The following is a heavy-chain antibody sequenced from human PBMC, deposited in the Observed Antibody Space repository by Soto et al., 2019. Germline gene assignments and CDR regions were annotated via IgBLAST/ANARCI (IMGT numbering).Heavy chain of an antibody. CDR1: GYSVSSNSAA. CDR2: TYYRSKWYN. Sequence: PSQTLSLTCAISGYSVSSNSAAGNWIRQSPSRGLEWVGRTYYRSKWYNDYAVSVKSRITINPDTSKNQFSLQLHSVTPEDTAVYYCARGTQTWIQLWSATYDYYYGMDVWGQGTTVTVSS. J-gene: IGHJ6*02. V-gene: IGHV6-1*01. CDR3: ARGTQTWIQLWSATYDYYYGMDV. D-gene: IGHD5-18*01.